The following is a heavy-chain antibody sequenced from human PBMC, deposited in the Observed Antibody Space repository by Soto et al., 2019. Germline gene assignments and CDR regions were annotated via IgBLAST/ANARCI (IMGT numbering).Heavy chain of an antibody. Sequence: PGGSLRLSCAASGFTFSSYEINWVRQAPGKGLEWVSYISSSGSTIYYADSVKGRFTISRDNAKNSLYLQMNSLRAEDTAVYYCARGRWAYYDILTVYYYYGMDVWGQGTTVTVSS. V-gene: IGHV3-48*03. CDR3: ARGRWAYYDILTVYYYYGMDV. CDR1: GFTFSSYE. CDR2: ISSSGSTI. J-gene: IGHJ6*02. D-gene: IGHD3-9*01.